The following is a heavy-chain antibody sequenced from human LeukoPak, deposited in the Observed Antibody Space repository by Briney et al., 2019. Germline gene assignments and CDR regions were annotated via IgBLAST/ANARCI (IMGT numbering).Heavy chain of an antibody. CDR1: GFTVSSYS. CDR3: ARVWVVPAALDY. V-gene: IGHV3-21*01. Sequence: GGSLRLSCAVSGFTVSSYSMNWVRHARGRGGEWVSSISSSSSYIYYADSVKGLFTISRDNAKNSLYLQMNSLRAEDTAVYYCARVWVVPAALDYWGQGTLVTVSS. CDR2: ISSSSSYI. D-gene: IGHD2-2*01. J-gene: IGHJ4*02.